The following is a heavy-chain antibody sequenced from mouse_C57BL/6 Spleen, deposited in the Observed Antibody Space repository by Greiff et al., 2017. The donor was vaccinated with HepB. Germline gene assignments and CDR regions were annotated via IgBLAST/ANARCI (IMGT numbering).Heavy chain of an antibody. Sequence: EVKLMESGPGLVKPSQSLSLTCSVTGYSITSGYYWNWIRQFPGNKLEWMGYISYDGSNNYNPSLKNRISITRDTSKNQFFLKLNSVTTEDTATYYCARGERLGQGFAYWGQGTLVTVSA. V-gene: IGHV3-6*01. CDR3: ARGERLGQGFAY. CDR2: ISYDGSN. J-gene: IGHJ3*01. CDR1: GYSITSGYY. D-gene: IGHD3-3*01.